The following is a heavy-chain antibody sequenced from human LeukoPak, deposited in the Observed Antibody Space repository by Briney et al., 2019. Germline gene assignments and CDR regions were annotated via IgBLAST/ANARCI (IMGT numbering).Heavy chain of an antibody. D-gene: IGHD5-24*01. V-gene: IGHV4-39*07. CDR1: GGSISSSSYY. CDR3: ARDQSPVDGYNKGMYYFDY. Sequence: SETLSLTCTVSGGSISSSSYYWGWIRQPPGKGLEWIGSIYYSGSTYYNPSLKSRVTISVDTSKNQFSLKLSSVTAADTAVYYCARDQSPVDGYNKGMYYFDYWGQGTLVTVSS. J-gene: IGHJ4*02. CDR2: IYYSGST.